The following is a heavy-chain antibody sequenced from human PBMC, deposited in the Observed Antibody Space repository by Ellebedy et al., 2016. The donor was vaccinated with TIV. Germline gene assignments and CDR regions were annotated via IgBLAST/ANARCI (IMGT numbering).Heavy chain of an antibody. Sequence: PGGSLRLSCVASGFTFSSYAMCWVRQAPGKGLGGSQTIGVRGGNTHFPDSVKGRFTISRDNSRNTVYLQMNNLRAEDTAVYYCARDSGRRRSWDNDYWGQGTLVTVSS. D-gene: IGHD3-10*01. J-gene: IGHJ4*02. CDR1: GFTFSSYA. V-gene: IGHV3-23*01. CDR3: ARDSGRRRSWDNDY. CDR2: IGVRGGNT.